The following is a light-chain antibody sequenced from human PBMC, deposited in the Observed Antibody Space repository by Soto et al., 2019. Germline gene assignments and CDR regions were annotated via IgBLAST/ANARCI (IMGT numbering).Light chain of an antibody. CDR3: QQYNSYST. J-gene: IGKJ1*01. CDR1: QSISSW. Sequence: DIQMTQSPSTLSGSVGDRVTITCRASQSISSWLAWYQQKPGKAPKLLIYDASRLESGVPSRFSGSGAGTEFTLTISSLQPDDFATYYCQQYNSYSTFGQGTKVDI. CDR2: DAS. V-gene: IGKV1-5*01.